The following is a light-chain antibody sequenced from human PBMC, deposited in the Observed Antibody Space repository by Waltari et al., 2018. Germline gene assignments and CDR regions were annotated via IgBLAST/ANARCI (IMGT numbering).Light chain of an antibody. Sequence: QSALTQPASVSGSPGQSITIPCTGPTSDIGGQNYFPWYQQHPGKAPNLVIFEVTTRPDGVPNRFSGSKSGNTASLTISGLQAEAEADYYCTSYTTSVTWVFGGGTKVTVL. CDR3: TSYTTSVTWV. V-gene: IGLV2-14*01. J-gene: IGLJ3*02. CDR1: TSDIGGQNY. CDR2: EVT.